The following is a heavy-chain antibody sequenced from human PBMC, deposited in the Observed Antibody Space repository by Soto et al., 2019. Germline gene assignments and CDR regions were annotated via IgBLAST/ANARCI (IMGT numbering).Heavy chain of an antibody. CDR1: GGSISSSRCH. J-gene: IGHJ3*02. D-gene: IGHD2-21*01. CDR3: ARVGPYLSWAFYI. V-gene: IGHV4-39*01. CDR2: IKYSGTT. Sequence: SETLSLTCTVSGGSISSSRCHWGWIRQPPGKGLEWIASIKYSGTTFYNPSLKSRVTLSVDTSKNQFSLKLSSVTAADTAVYYCARVGPYLSWAFYIWGQGTMVTVS.